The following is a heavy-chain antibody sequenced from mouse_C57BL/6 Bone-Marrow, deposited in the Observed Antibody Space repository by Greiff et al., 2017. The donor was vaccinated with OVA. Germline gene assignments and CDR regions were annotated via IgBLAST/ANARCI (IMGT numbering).Heavy chain of an antibody. Sequence: EVQLKESGPGLVKPSQSLSLTCSVTGYSITSGYYWNWIRQFPGNKLEWMGYISYDGSNNYNPSLKNRISITRDTSKNQFFLKLNSVTTEDTATYYCARGGYYDYDVGYWYFDVWGTGTTVTVSS. V-gene: IGHV3-6*01. CDR1: GYSITSGYY. CDR2: ISYDGSN. J-gene: IGHJ1*03. D-gene: IGHD2-4*01. CDR3: ARGGYYDYDVGYWYFDV.